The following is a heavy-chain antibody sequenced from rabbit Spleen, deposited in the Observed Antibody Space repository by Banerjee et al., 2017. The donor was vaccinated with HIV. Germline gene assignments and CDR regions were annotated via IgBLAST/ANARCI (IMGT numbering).Heavy chain of an antibody. J-gene: IGHJ4*01. Sequence: QEQLEESGGGLVKPEGSLTLTCKTSGFDLNRWICWVRQAPGKGLEWIGCIYTGSGTTAYANWAKGRFTMSKTSSTTVTLQMTSLTAADTATYFCARDLAGVIGWNFNLWGQGTLVTVS. D-gene: IGHD4-1*01. CDR1: GFDLNRW. V-gene: IGHV1S45*01. CDR3: ARDLAGVIGWNFNL. CDR2: IYTGSGTT.